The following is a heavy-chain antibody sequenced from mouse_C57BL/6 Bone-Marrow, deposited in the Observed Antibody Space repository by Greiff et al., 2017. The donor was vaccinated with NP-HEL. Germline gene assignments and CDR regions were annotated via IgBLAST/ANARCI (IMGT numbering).Heavy chain of an antibody. V-gene: IGHV1-50*01. CDR1: GYTFTTYW. CDR2: IDPSDSYT. CDR3: ARKAYYGRSYEFAY. D-gene: IGHD1-1*01. Sequence: VQLQQPRAELVKPGASVKLSCKASGYTFTTYWMQWVKQRPGQGLEWIGEIDPSDSYTNYNQKFKGKATLTVDTSSSTAYMQLSSLTSEDSAVYYCARKAYYGRSYEFAYWGQGTLVTVSA. J-gene: IGHJ3*01.